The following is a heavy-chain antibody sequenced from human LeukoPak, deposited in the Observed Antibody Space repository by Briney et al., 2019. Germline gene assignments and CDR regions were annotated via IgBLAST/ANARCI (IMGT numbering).Heavy chain of an antibody. V-gene: IGHV3-23*01. J-gene: IGHJ4*02. Sequence: GGSLRLSCAASGFTFSSYAMSWVRQAPGKGLEWVSAISGSGGSTYYADSVKGRFTISRDNSKNTLYLQMNSLRAEDTAVYYCAKDLSPRGYKYYFDYWGQGTLVTASS. CDR3: AKDLSPRGYKYYFDY. D-gene: IGHD3-10*01. CDR2: ISGSGGST. CDR1: GFTFSSYA.